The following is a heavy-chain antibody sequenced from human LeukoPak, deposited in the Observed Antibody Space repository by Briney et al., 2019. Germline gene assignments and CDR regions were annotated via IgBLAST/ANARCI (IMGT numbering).Heavy chain of an antibody. J-gene: IGHJ2*01. D-gene: IGHD3-22*01. Sequence: PSETLSLTCTVSGGSISSYYWSWIRQPPGKGLEWIGYIYYSGSTNYNPSLKSRVTISVDTSKNQFSLKMSSVTAADTAVYYCARADDSSGYYNSFYDYWYFDLWGRGTLVTVSS. CDR3: ARADDSSGYYNSFYDYWYFDL. CDR1: GGSISSYY. CDR2: IYYSGST. V-gene: IGHV4-59*01.